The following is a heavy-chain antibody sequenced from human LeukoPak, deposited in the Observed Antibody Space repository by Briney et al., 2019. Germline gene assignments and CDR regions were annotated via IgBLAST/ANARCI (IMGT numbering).Heavy chain of an antibody. J-gene: IGHJ6*03. Sequence: SETLSLTRTVSGGSISSYYWSWIRQPAGKGLEWIGRIYTSGSTNYNPSLKSRVTMSVDTSKNQFSLKLSSVTAADTAVYYCARGGGVTGTTRYYYYYMDVWGKGTTVTVSS. CDR1: GGSISSYY. CDR2: IYTSGST. D-gene: IGHD1-20*01. CDR3: ARGGGVTGTTRYYYYYMDV. V-gene: IGHV4-4*07.